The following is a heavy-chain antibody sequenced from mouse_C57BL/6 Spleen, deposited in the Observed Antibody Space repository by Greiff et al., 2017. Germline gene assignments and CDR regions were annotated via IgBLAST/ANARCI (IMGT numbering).Heavy chain of an antibody. CDR2: ISSGGSYT. CDR3: ASPYDSPGFAY. Sequence: EVQRVESGGDLVKPGGSLKLSCAASGFTFSSYGMSWVRQTPDKRLEWVATISSGGSYTYYPDSVKGRFTISRDNAKNTLYLQMSSLKSEDTAMYYCASPYDSPGFAYWGQGTLVTVSA. V-gene: IGHV5-6*01. J-gene: IGHJ3*01. D-gene: IGHD2-3*01. CDR1: GFTFSSYG.